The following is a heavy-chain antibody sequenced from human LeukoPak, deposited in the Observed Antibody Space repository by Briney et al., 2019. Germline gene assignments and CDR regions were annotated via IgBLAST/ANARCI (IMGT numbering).Heavy chain of an antibody. CDR2: IVGSSGNT. J-gene: IGHJ4*02. CDR1: GFTVSSNY. V-gene: IGHV3-23*01. D-gene: IGHD3-22*01. CDR3: ANPAGYFDSSGYDVDY. Sequence: GGSLRLSCAASGFTVSSNYMTWVRQAPGKGLEWVSSIVGSSGNTYYADSVKGRFTTSGDNSKNTLYLQMSSLRAEDTAVYYCANPAGYFDSSGYDVDYWGQGTLVTVSS.